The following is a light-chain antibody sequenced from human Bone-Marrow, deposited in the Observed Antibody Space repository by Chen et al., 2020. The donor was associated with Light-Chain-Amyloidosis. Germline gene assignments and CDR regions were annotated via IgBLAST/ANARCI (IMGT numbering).Light chain of an antibody. V-gene: IGLV2-14*03. Sequence: QSALTQPASVSGSPGQSITLSCTGPSSDIGTYNYVSWYQQHPGKAPKLIIYDGTNRPSGVSNRFSGSKSGNTASLTISGLQTEDEADYYCTSYTVTSTLYVFGTGTKVTVL. CDR3: TSYTVTSTLYV. CDR2: DGT. CDR1: SSDIGTYNY. J-gene: IGLJ1*01.